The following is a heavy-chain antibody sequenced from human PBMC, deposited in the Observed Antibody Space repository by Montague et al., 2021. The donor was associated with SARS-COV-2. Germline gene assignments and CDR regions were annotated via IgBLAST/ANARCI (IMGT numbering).Heavy chain of an antibody. J-gene: IGHJ3*02. CDR3: ANQVLTRYCTSTTCFGAAFDI. CDR2: IYYIGST. CDR1: GVSISSYY. V-gene: IGHV4-59*08. D-gene: IGHD2-2*01. Sequence: SETLSLTCTVSGVSISSYYWTWIRQAPGKGLEWIGFIYYIGSTNYNPSLKSRVTISVDTSKNQFSPKLSFVTAADTAVYYCANQVLTRYCTSTTCFGAAFDIWGQGTMVTVSS.